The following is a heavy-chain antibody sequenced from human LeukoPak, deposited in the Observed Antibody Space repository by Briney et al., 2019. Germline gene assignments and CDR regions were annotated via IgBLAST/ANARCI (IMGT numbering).Heavy chain of an antibody. J-gene: IGHJ4*02. Sequence: SETLSLTCTVSGGSISSYYWSWIRQPPGKGREWIGYIYYSGSSNYNPSLKSRVTISVDTSKNQFSLKLSSVTAADTAVYYCARDPGASVFDYWGQGTLVTVSS. CDR3: ARDPGASVFDY. D-gene: IGHD3-10*01. CDR1: GGSISSYY. V-gene: IGHV4-59*01. CDR2: IYYSGSS.